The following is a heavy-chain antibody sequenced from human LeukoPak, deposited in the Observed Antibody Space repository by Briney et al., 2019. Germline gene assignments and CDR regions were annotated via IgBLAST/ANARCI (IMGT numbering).Heavy chain of an antibody. CDR3: AREREDYYESSSYYAPFDS. D-gene: IGHD3-22*01. V-gene: IGHV1-18*01. CDR2: ISAFNGNK. Sequence: ASVKVSCKASGGTFSSYAISWVRQAPGQGLEWMGWISAFNGNKNYAQKFQGRVTMTTDTSTSTAYMELRSLRSDDTAVYYCAREREDYYESSSYYAPFDSWGQGTLVTVSS. J-gene: IGHJ4*02. CDR1: GGTFSSYA.